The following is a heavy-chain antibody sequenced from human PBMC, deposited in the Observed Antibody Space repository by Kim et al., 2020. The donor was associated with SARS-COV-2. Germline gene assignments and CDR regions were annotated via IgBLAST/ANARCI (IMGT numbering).Heavy chain of an antibody. J-gene: IGHJ4*02. CDR2: IKPDGSET. Sequence: GGSLRLSCAASGFTFSYSWLSWVRQAPGKGLEWVAGIKPDGSETYYVDSVKGRFTISRDNAKNSLYLQMNSLRVEDSAVYYCARGDNWTFDSWGLGT. CDR1: GFTFSYSW. D-gene: IGHD1-1*01. CDR3: ARGDNWTFDS. V-gene: IGHV3-7*01.